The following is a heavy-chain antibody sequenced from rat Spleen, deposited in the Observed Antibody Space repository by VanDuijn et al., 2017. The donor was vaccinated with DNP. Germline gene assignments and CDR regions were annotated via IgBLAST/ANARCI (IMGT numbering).Heavy chain of an antibody. CDR3: ATYYGFNSYFFDY. J-gene: IGHJ2*01. D-gene: IGHD1-9*01. Sequence: EVQLVESGGDLVQPGRSLNLSCVASRFTFNSYWMAWIRQVPGKGLEWVASIRPGGGSTYYRDSVTGRFTISRDNANGTLYLQMDNLRSEDTATYFGATYYGFNSYFFDYWGQGVMVTVSS. CDR1: RFTFNSYW. CDR2: IRPGGGST. V-gene: IGHV5-31*01.